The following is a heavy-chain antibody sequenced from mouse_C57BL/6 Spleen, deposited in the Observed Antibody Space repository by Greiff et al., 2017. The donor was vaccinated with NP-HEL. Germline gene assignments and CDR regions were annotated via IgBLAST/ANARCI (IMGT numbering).Heavy chain of an antibody. Sequence: QSGPGLVKPSQSLSLTCSVTGYSITSGYYWNWIRQFPGNKLEWMGYISYDGSNNYNPSLKNRISITRDTSKNQFFLKLNSVTTEDTATYYCARSPRGFLFAYWGQGTLVTVSA. CDR2: ISYDGSN. V-gene: IGHV3-6*01. J-gene: IGHJ3*01. CDR1: GYSITSGYY. CDR3: ARSPRGFLFAY.